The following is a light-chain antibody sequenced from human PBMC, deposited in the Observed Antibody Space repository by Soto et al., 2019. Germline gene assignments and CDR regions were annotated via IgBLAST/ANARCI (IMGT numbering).Light chain of an antibody. V-gene: IGKV1-33*01. CDR3: QQYDILPIT. Sequence: DTHMPQTTSYLFTPLGYTATIHRQATQDINIYLNWYQQKPGKAPNLLIYDASNLEIGVPSRFSGSGSGTHFTFTISSLQTEDIGTYYCQQYDILPITFGRGTRLEIK. J-gene: IGKJ5*01. CDR2: DAS. CDR1: QDINIY.